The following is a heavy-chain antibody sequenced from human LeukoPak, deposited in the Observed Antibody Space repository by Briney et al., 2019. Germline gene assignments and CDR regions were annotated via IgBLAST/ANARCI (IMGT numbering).Heavy chain of an antibody. CDR2: IYTSGST. J-gene: IGHJ6*02. Sequence: SETLSLTCTVSGGSISSGSYYWSWIRQPAGKGLEWIGRIYTSGSTNYNPSLKSRVIISVDTSKNQFSLKLSSVTAADTAVYYCARLVVVVAATRNTSYYYYYGMDVWGQGTTVTVSS. V-gene: IGHV4-61*02. CDR1: GGSISSGSYY. D-gene: IGHD2-15*01. CDR3: ARLVVVVAATRNTSYYYYYGMDV.